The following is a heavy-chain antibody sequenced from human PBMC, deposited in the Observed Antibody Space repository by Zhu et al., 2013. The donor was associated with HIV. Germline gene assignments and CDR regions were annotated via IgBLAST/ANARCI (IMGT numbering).Heavy chain of an antibody. D-gene: IGHD1-26*01. CDR2: IGAHNGHT. CDR3: ARDRSEKQLLADYYYCGLDV. Sequence: QVHLVQSGAEVKKPGASVKVSCKASGYNFANYGISWVRQAPGQGLEWMGWIGAHNGHTQSAQEFQGRVTLTTDTFTTTAYMELRSLRSDDTAVYYCARDRSEKQLLADYYYCGLDVWGQGTTVTVSS. CDR1: GYNFANYG. J-gene: IGHJ6*02. V-gene: IGHV1-18*01.